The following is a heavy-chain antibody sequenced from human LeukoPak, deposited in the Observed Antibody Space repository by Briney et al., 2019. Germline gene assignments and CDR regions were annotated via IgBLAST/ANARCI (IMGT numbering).Heavy chain of an antibody. J-gene: IGHJ4*02. CDR1: GGSISSSSYY. CDR2: IYYSGST. CDR3: ARTNWNYEVGLTDY. Sequence: SATLSLTCTVSGGSISSSSYYWGWIRQPPGKGLEWIGSIYYSGSTYYNPSLKSRVTISVDTSKNQFSLKLSSVTAADTAVYYCARTNWNYEVGLTDYWGQGTLVTVSS. V-gene: IGHV4-39*01. D-gene: IGHD1-7*01.